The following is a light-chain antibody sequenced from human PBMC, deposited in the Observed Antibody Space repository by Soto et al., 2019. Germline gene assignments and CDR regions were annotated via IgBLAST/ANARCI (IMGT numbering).Light chain of an antibody. CDR1: LSVLYSPNNKNY. J-gene: IGKJ1*01. V-gene: IGKV4-1*01. Sequence: DIVMTQSPDSLAVSLGERATINCKSSLSVLYSPNNKNYLAWYQQKPGQPPKLLVYWASTRESGVPDRFSGSGSETDFILTINSLQAEDVAVYYCQQYINAPQTFGQGTKVEIK. CDR3: QQYINAPQT. CDR2: WAS.